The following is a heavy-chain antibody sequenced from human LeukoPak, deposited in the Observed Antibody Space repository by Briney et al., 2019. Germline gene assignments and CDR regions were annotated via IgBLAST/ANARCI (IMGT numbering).Heavy chain of an antibody. D-gene: IGHD1-1*01. J-gene: IGHJ4*02. CDR3: AKVRLDATKTYDY. Sequence: GGSLRLSCAASGFTFSSYAMSWVRQAPGKGLEWVSAITNSGGSTYYAASVQGRFTISRDNSKNTLYLQMNSLGAEDTAVYYCAKVRLDATKTYDYWGRGTLVTVSS. CDR1: GFTFSSYA. CDR2: ITNSGGST. V-gene: IGHV3-23*01.